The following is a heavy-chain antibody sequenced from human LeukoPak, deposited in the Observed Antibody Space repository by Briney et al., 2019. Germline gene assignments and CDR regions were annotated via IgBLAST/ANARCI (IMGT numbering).Heavy chain of an antibody. D-gene: IGHD3-10*01. Sequence: PSQTLSLTCTVSGGSISSGSYYWSWIRQPAGKGLEWIGRIYTSGSTNYNSSFNSRVTISVDTSKNQLSLKLSSVTAADTAIYYCARTAGGSDWFDPWGQGTLVTVSS. CDR2: IYTSGST. CDR3: ARTAGGSDWFDP. CDR1: GGSISSGSYY. J-gene: IGHJ5*02. V-gene: IGHV4-61*02.